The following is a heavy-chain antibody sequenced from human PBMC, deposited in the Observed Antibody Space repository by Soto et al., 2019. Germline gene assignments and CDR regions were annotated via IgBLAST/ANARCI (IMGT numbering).Heavy chain of an antibody. CDR2: ISIGSGSI. V-gene: IGHV3-48*02. Sequence: EVHLVESGGGLVQPGGSLRVSCAASGFTFSNYAMNWVRQAPGKGLEWVSYISIGSGSIFYADSVKGRFTISRDDAKNSLYPQMTTLSDEDTAVYYCVGNDRWAVDFWGQGTMVTVPS. CDR3: VGNDRWAVDF. J-gene: IGHJ3*01. CDR1: GFTFSNYA. D-gene: IGHD3-22*01.